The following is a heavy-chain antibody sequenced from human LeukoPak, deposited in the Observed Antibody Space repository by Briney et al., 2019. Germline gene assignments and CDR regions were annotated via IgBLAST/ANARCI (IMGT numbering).Heavy chain of an antibody. V-gene: IGHV3-21*06. D-gene: IGHD6-6*01. J-gene: IGHJ6*03. CDR3: ARGGYSSSSYFYYYMDV. CDR1: GFSFDDYA. Sequence: GGSLRLSCAASGFSFDDYAMHWVRQAPGKGLEWVSYISSSSSNIYDADSMKGRFTLSRDNTKNSLYLQMNSLRDEDTAVYYCARGGYSSSSYFYYYMDVWGKGTTVTVSS. CDR2: ISSSSSNI.